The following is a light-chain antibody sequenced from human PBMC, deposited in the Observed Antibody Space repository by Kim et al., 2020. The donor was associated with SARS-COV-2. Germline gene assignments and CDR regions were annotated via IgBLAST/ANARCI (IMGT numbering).Light chain of an antibody. J-gene: IGKJ1*01. CDR2: DAS. V-gene: IGKV1-5*01. Sequence: DIQLTQSPSTLSAPIGDRVTITCRATESVDILLAWYQQKPGQGPKLLIYDASTLEDGVPTRFSGSGSGTEFTLTISSLQPDDFATFYCQQYNGYPCTFGQGTKVDIK. CDR1: ESVDIL. CDR3: QQYNGYPCT.